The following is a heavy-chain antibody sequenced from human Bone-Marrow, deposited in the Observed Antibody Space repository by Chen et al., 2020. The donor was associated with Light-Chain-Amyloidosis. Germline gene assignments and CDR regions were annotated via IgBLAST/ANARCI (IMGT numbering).Heavy chain of an antibody. CDR3: ARRRDGYNFDY. J-gene: IGHJ4*02. V-gene: IGHV5-51*01. CDR1: GYTFPNYW. Sequence: VQLEQSGPEVKKPGESLKISCKGAGYTFPNYWIGWVRQMPGKGLEWMGVIYPDDSDARSSPSFEGQVTISADKSITTAYLQWRRLKASDTAMYYCARRRDGYNFDYWGQGTLVTVSS. CDR2: IYPDDSDA. D-gene: IGHD5-12*01.